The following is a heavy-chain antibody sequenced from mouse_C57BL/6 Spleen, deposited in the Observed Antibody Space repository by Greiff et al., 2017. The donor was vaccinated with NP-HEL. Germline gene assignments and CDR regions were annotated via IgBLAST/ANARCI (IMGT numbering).Heavy chain of an antibody. CDR3: ARELPFYAMDY. V-gene: IGHV7-1*01. CDR2: SRNKANDYTT. D-gene: IGHD1-1*01. CDR1: GFTFSDFY. Sequence: EVKVVESGGGLVQSGRSLRLSCATSGFTFSDFYMEWVRQAPGKGLEWIAASRNKANDYTTEYSASVKGRFIVSRDTSQSILYLQMNALRAEDTAIYYCARELPFYAMDYWGQGTSVTVSS. J-gene: IGHJ4*01.